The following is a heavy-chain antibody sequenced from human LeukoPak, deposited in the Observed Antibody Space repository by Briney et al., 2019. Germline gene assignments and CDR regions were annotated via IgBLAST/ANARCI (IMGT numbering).Heavy chain of an antibody. Sequence: PSETLSLTCTVSGGSLISQYWSWIRQPPGKGLEWIGYIYYSGSSNFDPSLKSRLTMSVDTSKNQFSLKLSSVTAADTAVYYCARLYGSSWYGGGYWGQGTLVTVSS. J-gene: IGHJ4*02. CDR1: GGSLISQY. CDR3: ARLYGSSWYGGGY. D-gene: IGHD6-13*01. CDR2: IYYSGSS. V-gene: IGHV4-59*11.